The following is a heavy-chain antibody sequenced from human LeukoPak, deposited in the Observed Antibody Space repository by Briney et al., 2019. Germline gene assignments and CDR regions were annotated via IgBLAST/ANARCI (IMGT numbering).Heavy chain of an antibody. Sequence: GGSLRLSCAASGFTFSTYAMTWVRQVPGKGLEWVSSICGRGRSTYYANSVKGRFTISRDNSKNTLSLQMNSLTAEDTAVYYCAKDFQWELPYYYYMDVWGKGTTVTVSS. J-gene: IGHJ6*03. CDR1: GFTFSTYA. V-gene: IGHV3-23*01. D-gene: IGHD1-26*01. CDR2: ICGRGRST. CDR3: AKDFQWELPYYYYMDV.